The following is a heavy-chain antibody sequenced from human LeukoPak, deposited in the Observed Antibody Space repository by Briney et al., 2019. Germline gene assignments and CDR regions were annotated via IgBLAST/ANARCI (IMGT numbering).Heavy chain of an antibody. D-gene: IGHD6-6*01. Sequence: PSETLSLTCTVSGGSITSYYWSWIRQPPGKGLEWIGYIYYSGSTNYNPSLKSRVTISVDRSKNQFSLKLSSVTAADTAVYLCARGSVYSSSSVFPPFDYWGQGTLVTVSS. V-gene: IGHV4-59*08. CDR1: GGSITSYY. J-gene: IGHJ4*02. CDR3: ARGSVYSSSSVFPPFDY. CDR2: IYYSGST.